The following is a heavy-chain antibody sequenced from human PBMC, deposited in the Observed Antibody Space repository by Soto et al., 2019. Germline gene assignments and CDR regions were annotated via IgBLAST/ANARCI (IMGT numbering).Heavy chain of an antibody. Sequence: SETLSLTCTVSGGSISSSSYYWGWIRQPPGKGLEWIGSIYYSGSTYYNPSLKSRVTISVDTSKNQFSLKLSSVTAADTAVYYCARSSRFLEWLLAEYFQHWGQDTLVTVSS. CDR3: ARSSRFLEWLLAEYFQH. J-gene: IGHJ1*01. CDR1: GGSISSSSYY. D-gene: IGHD3-3*01. V-gene: IGHV4-39*01. CDR2: IYYSGST.